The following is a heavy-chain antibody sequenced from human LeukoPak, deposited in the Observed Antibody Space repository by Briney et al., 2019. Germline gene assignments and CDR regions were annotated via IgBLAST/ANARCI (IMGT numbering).Heavy chain of an antibody. J-gene: IGHJ4*02. CDR3: TRDIRSHYFDY. Sequence: SGGSLRLSCAASGFTFSNFVFHWVRQAPGKGLEWVAVVSTDGNKNYYADSVKGRFTISRDNSNNMLYLQMNSLRAEDTALYYCTRDIRSHYFDYWGQGTLVTVSS. V-gene: IGHV3-30*03. D-gene: IGHD3-3*02. CDR2: VSTDGNKN. CDR1: GFTFSNFV.